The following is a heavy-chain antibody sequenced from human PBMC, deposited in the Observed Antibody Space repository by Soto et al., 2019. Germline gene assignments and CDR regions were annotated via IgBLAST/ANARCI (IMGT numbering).Heavy chain of an antibody. V-gene: IGHV4-30-2*01. CDR2: IYHSGRT. CDR3: ARAGYSSSSDGGWFDP. CDR1: GGSISSGGYS. J-gene: IGHJ5*02. Sequence: QLQLQESGSGLVKPSHTLSLTCAVSGGSISSGGYSWCWLRQPPGKGLEWIGYIYHSGRTYNNPSLKSRVPMSVDRSQNQYSLKLSSETAADAAVYYCARAGYSSSSDGGWFDPGGQGPLVTVSS. D-gene: IGHD6-6*01.